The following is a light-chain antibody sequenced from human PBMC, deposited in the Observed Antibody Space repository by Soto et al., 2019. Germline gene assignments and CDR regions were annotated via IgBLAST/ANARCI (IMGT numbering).Light chain of an antibody. CDR2: VAS. CDR3: HRFNTHPLT. CDR1: QGMRSF. J-gene: IGKJ4*01. V-gene: IGKV1-9*01. Sequence: ILETQSSSFLSASVRYRVTXNCLASQGMRSFLAWYQQKPPKAPELLIYVASTLQSGVPSRFSGSGSGTDFTLTISSLQAEDFTIYCCHRFNTHPLTVGGGGGVEI.